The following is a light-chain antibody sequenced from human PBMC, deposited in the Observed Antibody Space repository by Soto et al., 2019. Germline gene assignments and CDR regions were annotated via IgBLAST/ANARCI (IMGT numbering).Light chain of an antibody. CDR3: QQYSSFST. CDR1: QSIGSR. Sequence: DIQMTQSPSTLSASVGDRVSITCRASQSIGSRLAWYQQKPGKAPKVLIYDASNLESGVPSRFSGSGSGTEFTLTISSLQTDDFATYYCQQYSSFSTFGQGTKVEIK. J-gene: IGKJ2*01. V-gene: IGKV1-5*01. CDR2: DAS.